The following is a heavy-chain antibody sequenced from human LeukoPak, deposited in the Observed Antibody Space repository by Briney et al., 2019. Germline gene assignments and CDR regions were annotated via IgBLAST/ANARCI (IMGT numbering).Heavy chain of an antibody. J-gene: IGHJ4*02. CDR1: GGSFSGYY. CDR2: IYYSGST. D-gene: IGHD6-13*01. V-gene: IGHV4-34*01. CDR3: AREDVLAAAGPRNFDY. Sequence: PSETLSLTCAVYGGSFSGYYWSWIRQPPGKGLEWIGSIYYSGSTYYNPSLKSRVTISVDTSKNQFSLKLSSVTAADTAVYYCAREDVLAAAGPRNFDYWGQGTLVTVSS.